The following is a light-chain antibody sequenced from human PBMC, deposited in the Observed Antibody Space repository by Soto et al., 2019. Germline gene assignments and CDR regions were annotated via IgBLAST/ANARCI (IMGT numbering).Light chain of an antibody. CDR2: DVN. V-gene: IGLV2-11*01. CDR1: SSDVGGYNY. CDR3: GSYGGSFYV. J-gene: IGLJ1*01. Sequence: SVLTQPHSLSGSPGQSVAISCSGTSSDVGGYNYVSWYQQHPGKAPRLIIFDVNKRPSGVPDRFSGSKSGSTASLTISGLQAENEADYFCGSYGGSFYVVGTGTKVT.